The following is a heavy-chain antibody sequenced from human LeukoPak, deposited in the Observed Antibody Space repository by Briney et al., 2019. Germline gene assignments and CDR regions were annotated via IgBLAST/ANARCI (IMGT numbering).Heavy chain of an antibody. D-gene: IGHD6-13*01. CDR1: GFTFSSHL. J-gene: IGHJ4*02. CDR3: ARDESIASASIAFDY. V-gene: IGHV3-7*01. CDR2: IKQDGSQK. Sequence: GGSLRLSCAASGFTFSSHLMNWVRQAPGKGLEWVANIKQDGSQKYYVDSVKGRFTISRDNAKNSLYLQMNSLRAEDTAVYYCARDESIASASIAFDYWGQGSLVTVSS.